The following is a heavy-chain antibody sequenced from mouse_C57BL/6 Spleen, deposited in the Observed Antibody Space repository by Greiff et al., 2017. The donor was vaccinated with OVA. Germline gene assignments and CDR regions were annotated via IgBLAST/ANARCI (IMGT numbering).Heavy chain of an antibody. CDR3: ARRVYYGSSYYYFDY. J-gene: IGHJ2*01. D-gene: IGHD1-1*01. CDR1: GYAFSSSW. V-gene: IGHV1-82*01. CDR2: IYPGDGDT. Sequence: QVQLKESGPELVKPGASVKISCKASGYAFSSSWMNWVKQRPGQGLEWIGRIYPGDGDTNYNGKFKGKATLTADKSSSTAYMQLSSLTSKNSAVYFCARRVYYGSSYYYFDYWGQGTTLTVSS.